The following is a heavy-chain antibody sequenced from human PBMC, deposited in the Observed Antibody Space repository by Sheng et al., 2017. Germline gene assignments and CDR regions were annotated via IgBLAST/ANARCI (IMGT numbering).Heavy chain of an antibody. CDR3: AHGSGYFYEN. CDR2: IKGKTDGSTT. V-gene: IGHV3-15*01. J-gene: IGHJ4*02. Sequence: EVQLVESGGNLVLPGESLRLSSASSTFSLTYAFINWVRQAPGKGLEWVGRIKGKTDGSTTDYAAPVKGRFTISRDDSKNVVILQMNSLKAEDTGLYYCAHGSGYFYENWGQGTLVTVSS. CDR1: TFSLTYAF. D-gene: IGHD3-10*01.